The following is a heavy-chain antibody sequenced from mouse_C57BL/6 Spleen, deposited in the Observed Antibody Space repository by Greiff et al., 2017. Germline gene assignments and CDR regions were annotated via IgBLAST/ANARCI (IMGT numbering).Heavy chain of an antibody. Sequence: VQLQQPGAELVKPGASVKLSCKASGYTFTSYWMHWVKQRPGRGLEWIGRIDPNSGVTKYNEKFKSKATLTEDTPSSTAYMQLSSLTSEDSAVYYCASTVVATMDFDYWGQGTTLTVSA. CDR1: GYTFTSYW. J-gene: IGHJ2*01. V-gene: IGHV1-72*01. CDR3: ASTVVATMDFDY. D-gene: IGHD1-1*01. CDR2: IDPNSGVT.